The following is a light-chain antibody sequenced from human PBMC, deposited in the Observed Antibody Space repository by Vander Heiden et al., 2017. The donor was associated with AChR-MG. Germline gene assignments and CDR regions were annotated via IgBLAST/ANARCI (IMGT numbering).Light chain of an antibody. CDR3: QQSSNTWT. J-gene: IGKJ1*01. CDR1: QSINGY. Sequence: DIQMTQSPNSLSASVGDRVTLTCRASQSINGYLKWYQQKPGKAPKLLIYAASNLQSGVPSRFSGSGSGTDFTLTISSLQPDDFATYYCQQSSNTWTFGQGTKVEFK. V-gene: IGKV1-39*01. CDR2: AAS.